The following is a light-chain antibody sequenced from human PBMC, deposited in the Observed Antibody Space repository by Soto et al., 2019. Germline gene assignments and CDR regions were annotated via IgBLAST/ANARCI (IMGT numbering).Light chain of an antibody. CDR2: EVT. V-gene: IGLV2-14*01. J-gene: IGLJ2*01. Sequence: QSALTQPASVSGSPGQSITISCTGSSSDVGGYNFVSWYQQHPGRAPKLMIYEVTNRPSGVSSRFSGSKSGNTASLTISGHQAEDEAEYYCSSYSKSATLPVFGGGTKLTGL. CDR1: SSDVGGYNF. CDR3: SSYSKSATLPV.